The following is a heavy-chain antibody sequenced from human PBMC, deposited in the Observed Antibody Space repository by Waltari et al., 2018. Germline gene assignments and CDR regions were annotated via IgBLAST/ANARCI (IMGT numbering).Heavy chain of an antibody. CDR1: EFSFSTYA. D-gene: IGHD2-21*01. Sequence: QVQLVESGGGVVQPGRSLRLSCAASEFSFSTYAMRWVRQAPGKGLEWVAVISYNARNIYYVDSVKGRFTISRDNSKKTLYLQMDSLRAEDTAVYYCARDYCDRTYCHGMDVWGQGTTVTVSS. CDR3: ARDYCDRTYCHGMDV. V-gene: IGHV3-30*04. J-gene: IGHJ6*02. CDR2: ISYNARNI.